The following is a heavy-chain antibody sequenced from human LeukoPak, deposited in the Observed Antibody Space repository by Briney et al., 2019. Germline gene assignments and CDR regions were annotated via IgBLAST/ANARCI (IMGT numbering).Heavy chain of an antibody. CDR2: IYTSGST. J-gene: IGHJ3*02. Sequence: SETLSLTCAVYGGSFSGYYWSWIRQPAGKGLEWIGRIYTSGSTNYNPSLKSRVTMSVDTSKNQFSLKLSSVTAADTAVYYCASGDYVYAFDIWGQGTMVTVSS. V-gene: IGHV4-59*10. CDR3: ASGDYVYAFDI. CDR1: GGSFSGYY. D-gene: IGHD3-16*01.